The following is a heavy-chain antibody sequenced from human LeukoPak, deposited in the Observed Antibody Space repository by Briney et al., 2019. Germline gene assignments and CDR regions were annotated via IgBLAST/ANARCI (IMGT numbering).Heavy chain of an antibody. Sequence: GGSLRLSCAASGFTFSSYGMHWVRQAPGKGLEWVAVIWYDGSNKYYADSVKGRFTISRDNSKNTLYLQMNSLRAEDTAVYHCAGRLGYCTNGVCYTDYYYYGMDVWGQGTTVTVSS. CDR1: GFTFSSYG. V-gene: IGHV3-33*01. D-gene: IGHD2-8*01. J-gene: IGHJ6*02. CDR3: AGRLGYCTNGVCYTDYYYYGMDV. CDR2: IWYDGSNK.